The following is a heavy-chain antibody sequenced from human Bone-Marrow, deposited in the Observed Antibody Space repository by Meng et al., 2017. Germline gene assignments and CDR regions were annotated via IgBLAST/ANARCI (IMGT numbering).Heavy chain of an antibody. Sequence: GESLKISCAASGFTFSNAWMSWVRQAPGKGLEWVGRIKSKADGGTTDYAAPVKGRFTISRDDSKNTVYLQMNSLRAEDTAVYYCAKRIIVVTQGPDYWGQGTLVTVSS. CDR2: IKSKADGGTT. V-gene: IGHV3-15*01. J-gene: IGHJ4*02. CDR3: AKRIIVVTQGPDY. CDR1: GFTFSNAW. D-gene: IGHD4-23*01.